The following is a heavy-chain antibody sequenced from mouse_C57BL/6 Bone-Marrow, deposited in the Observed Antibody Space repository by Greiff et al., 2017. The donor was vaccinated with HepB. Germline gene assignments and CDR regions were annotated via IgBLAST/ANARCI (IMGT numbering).Heavy chain of an antibody. CDR2: IYPGSGST. J-gene: IGHJ2*01. D-gene: IGHD1-1*02. CDR3: ARRVGDY. V-gene: IGHV1-55*01. Sequence: QVQLKESGAELVKPGASVKMSCKASGYTFTSYWITWVKQRPGQGLEWIGDIYPGSGSTNYNEKFKSKATLTVDTSSSTAYMQLSSLTSEDSAVYYCARRVGDYWGQGTTLTVSS. CDR1: GYTFTSYW.